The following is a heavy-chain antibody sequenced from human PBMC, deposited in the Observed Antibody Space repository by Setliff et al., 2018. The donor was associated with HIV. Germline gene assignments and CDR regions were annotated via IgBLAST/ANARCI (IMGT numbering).Heavy chain of an antibody. CDR1: GXXFISYX. CDR2: ISAYSGNT. V-gene: IGHV1-18*01. J-gene: IGHJ3*02. D-gene: IGHD3-10*01. CDR3: ASAPKRVYYYGSVPYLHDAFDI. Sequence: ASVKXXCKASGXXFISYXISWVRQAPGQGXXXXXXISAYSGNTNYAQKVQGRVTMTTHTPTNTAYMELRSLRSDXTAVYYFASAPKRVYYYGSVPYLHDAFDIWGQGTMVTVSS.